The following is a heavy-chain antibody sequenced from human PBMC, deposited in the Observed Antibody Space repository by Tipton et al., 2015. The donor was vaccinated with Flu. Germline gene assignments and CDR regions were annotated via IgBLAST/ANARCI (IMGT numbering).Heavy chain of an antibody. D-gene: IGHD3-3*01. Sequence: WVRQPPGKGLEWVAVIWYDGSNKYYADSVKGRFTISRDNSKNALYLQMSSLRPEDTAVYYCAKDTAPRFLEWLNGWDQGP. CDR3: AKDTAPRFLEWLNG. J-gene: IGHJ6*02. V-gene: IGHV3-33*06. CDR2: IWYDGSNK.